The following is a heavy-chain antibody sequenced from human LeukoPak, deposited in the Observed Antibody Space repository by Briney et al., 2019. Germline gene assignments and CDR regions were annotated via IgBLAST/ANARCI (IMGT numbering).Heavy chain of an antibody. J-gene: IGHJ5*02. CDR1: GGSITSGTYY. Sequence: SQTLSLTCTVSGGSITSGTYYWSWIRQPAGKGLEWIGHISTTGSTTHKPSLKSRVAIVVDTTQNQLSLKLSSVTAADTAVYYCAREVIAPGATGDNWLDPWGQGTLITVSS. CDR3: AREVIAPGATGDNWLDP. V-gene: IGHV4-61*09. CDR2: ISTTGST. D-gene: IGHD2-2*01.